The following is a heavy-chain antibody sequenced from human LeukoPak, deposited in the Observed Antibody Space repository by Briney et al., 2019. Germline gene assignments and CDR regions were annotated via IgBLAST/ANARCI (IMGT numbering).Heavy chain of an antibody. Sequence: ASVKVSCKVSGYTLTELSMHWVRQAPGKGLERMGGFDPEDGETIYAQKFQGRVTMTEDTSTDTAYMELSSLRSEDTAVYYCATAGVLGGWPPYYFDYWGQGTLVTVSS. D-gene: IGHD6-19*01. CDR3: ATAGVLGGWPPYYFDY. CDR2: FDPEDGET. CDR1: GYTLTELS. J-gene: IGHJ4*02. V-gene: IGHV1-24*01.